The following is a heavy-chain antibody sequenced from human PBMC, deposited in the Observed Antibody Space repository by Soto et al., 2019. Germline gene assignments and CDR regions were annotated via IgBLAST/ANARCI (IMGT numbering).Heavy chain of an antibody. Sequence: SETLSLTCTVSGGSVSSGSYYWSWIRQPPGKGLEWIRYIYYSGSTNYNPSLKSRVTISVDTSKNQFSLKLSSVTAADTAVYYCAREHWRLRWSSFDYWGQGTLVTVSS. CDR1: GGSVSSGSYY. J-gene: IGHJ4*02. V-gene: IGHV4-61*01. CDR3: AREHWRLRWSSFDY. CDR2: IYYSGST. D-gene: IGHD4-17*01.